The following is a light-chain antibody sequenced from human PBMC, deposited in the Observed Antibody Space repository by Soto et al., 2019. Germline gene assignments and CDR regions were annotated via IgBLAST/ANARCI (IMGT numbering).Light chain of an antibody. CDR2: EVS. Sequence: ALTQPASVSGSPGQSITISCTGTSSDVGGYNYVSWYQQHPGKAPKLMIYEVSNRPSGVSNRFSGSKSGNTASLTISGLQAEDEADYYCSSYTSSSTPLFFGTGTKV. CDR1: SSDVGGYNY. J-gene: IGLJ1*01. CDR3: SSYTSSSTPLF. V-gene: IGLV2-14*01.